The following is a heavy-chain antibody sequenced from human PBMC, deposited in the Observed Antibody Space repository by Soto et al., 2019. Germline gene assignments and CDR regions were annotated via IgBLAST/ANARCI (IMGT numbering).Heavy chain of an antibody. J-gene: IGHJ6*02. D-gene: IGHD3-22*01. CDR1: GGSISSGGYY. V-gene: IGHV4-31*03. Sequence: LSLTCTVSGGSISSGGYYWSWIRQHPGKGLEWIGYIYYSGSTYYNPSLKSRVTISVDTSKNQFSLKLSSVTAADTAVYYCARAPEYYDSSGYYLYGMDVWGQGTTVTVSS. CDR2: IYYSGST. CDR3: ARAPEYYDSSGYYLYGMDV.